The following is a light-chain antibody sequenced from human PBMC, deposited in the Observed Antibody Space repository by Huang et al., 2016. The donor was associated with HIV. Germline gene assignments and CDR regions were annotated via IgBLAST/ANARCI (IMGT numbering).Light chain of an antibody. V-gene: IGKV3-15*01. J-gene: IGKJ1*01. Sequence: EIVMTQSPATLSVSPGERATLSCRASQRVGSNLAWYQQRRGQAPRLLISAASTRASGIPARFSGSGSGTEFTLTVSSLQSEDFAVYYCQQHNTWPRTFGQGTRV. CDR3: QQHNTWPRT. CDR1: QRVGSN. CDR2: AAS.